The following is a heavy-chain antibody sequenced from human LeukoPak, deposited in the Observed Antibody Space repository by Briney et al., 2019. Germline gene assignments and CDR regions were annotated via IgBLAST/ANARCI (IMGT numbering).Heavy chain of an antibody. Sequence: GGSLRLSCAASGFTFSSYSMNWARQAPGEGLEWVSSISSSSSYIYYADSVKGRFTISRDNAKNSLYLQMDSLRAEDTAVYYCAREGLRYYYDSSGYYAFDYWGQGTLVTVSS. V-gene: IGHV3-21*01. CDR2: ISSSSSYI. CDR1: GFTFSSYS. D-gene: IGHD3-22*01. CDR3: AREGLRYYYDSSGYYAFDY. J-gene: IGHJ4*02.